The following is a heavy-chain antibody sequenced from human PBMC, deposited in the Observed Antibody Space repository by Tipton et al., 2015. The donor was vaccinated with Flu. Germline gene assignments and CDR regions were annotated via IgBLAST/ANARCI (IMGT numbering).Heavy chain of an antibody. D-gene: IGHD6-13*01. V-gene: IGHV4-59*01. CDR1: GGSISSYY. Sequence: DTLSLTCTVSGGSISSYYWSWIRQPPGKGLEWIGYIYYSGSTNYNPSLKSRVTISVDTSKNQFSLKLSSVTAADTAAYYCARVSSSSSWSQDWYFDLWGRGTLVTVSS. CDR3: ARVSSSSSWSQDWYFDL. J-gene: IGHJ2*01. CDR2: IYYSGST.